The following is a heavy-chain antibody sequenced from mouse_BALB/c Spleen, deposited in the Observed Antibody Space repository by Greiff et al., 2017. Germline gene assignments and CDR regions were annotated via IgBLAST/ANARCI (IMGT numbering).Heavy chain of an antibody. CDR2: ISDGGSYT. CDR1: GFTFSDYY. V-gene: IGHV5-4*02. Sequence: EVKLMESGGGLVKPGGSLKLSCAASGFTFSDYYMYWVRQTPEKRLEWVATISDGGSYTYYPDSVKGRFTISRDNAKNNLYLQMSSLKSEDTAMYYCARVGPYAMDYWGQGTSVTVSS. CDR3: ARVGPYAMDY. J-gene: IGHJ4*01.